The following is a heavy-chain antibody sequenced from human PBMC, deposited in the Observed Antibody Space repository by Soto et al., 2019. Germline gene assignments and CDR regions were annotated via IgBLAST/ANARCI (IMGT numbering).Heavy chain of an antibody. J-gene: IGHJ4*02. V-gene: IGHV1-69*13. CDR1: GGTLSSFA. Sequence: SVKVSCKASGGTLSSFAISWVRQAPGQGLEWIGGIIPLWGSTSYAQKFQGRVTITADESTNTAYMELNGLRSEDTAVYYCARDSSSWYFFDYWGQGTLVTISS. D-gene: IGHD6-13*01. CDR3: ARDSSSWYFFDY. CDR2: IIPLWGST.